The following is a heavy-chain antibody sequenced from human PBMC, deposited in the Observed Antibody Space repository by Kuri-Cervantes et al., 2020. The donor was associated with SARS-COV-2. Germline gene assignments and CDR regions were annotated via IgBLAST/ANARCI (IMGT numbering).Heavy chain of an antibody. D-gene: IGHD3-22*01. CDR2: IYYSGST. Sequence: SETLSLTCAVSGYSISSGYYWSWIRQPPGKGLEWIGYIYYSGSTNYNPSLKSRVTISVDTSKNQFSLKLSSVTAADTAVYYCARQDGGYYYDSSGYPGLLYLDLWGPGTLVTVSS. V-gene: IGHV4-59*08. J-gene: IGHJ2*01. CDR3: ARQDGGYYYDSSGYPGLLYLDL. CDR1: GYSISSGYY.